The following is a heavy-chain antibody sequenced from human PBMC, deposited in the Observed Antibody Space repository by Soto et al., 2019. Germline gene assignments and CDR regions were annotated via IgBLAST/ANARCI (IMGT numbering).Heavy chain of an antibody. J-gene: IGHJ4*02. CDR2: IWNGRNSE. CDR3: LTERRNYEFDY. V-gene: IGHV3-33*01. D-gene: IGHD1-7*01. Sequence: QVQLVESGGGVVQPGRSLRLSCAASGFTFSTFVMHWVRQSPGKGVEWVAVIWNGRNSEDYADSVKGRFTISRDNSRNTLYLQMNTLRAADTAMYYCLTERRNYEFDYWGQGILVTVSS. CDR1: GFTFSTFV.